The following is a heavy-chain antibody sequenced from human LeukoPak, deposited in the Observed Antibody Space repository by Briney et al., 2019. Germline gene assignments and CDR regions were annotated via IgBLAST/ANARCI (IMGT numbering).Heavy chain of an antibody. V-gene: IGHV3-11*01. CDR1: GFTFSDYY. CDR2: ISSSGSTI. CDR3: ARDRFTWELSYFDY. J-gene: IGHJ4*02. D-gene: IGHD1-26*01. Sequence: PGGSLRLSCAASGFTFSDYYMSWIRQAPGKGLEWVSYISSSGSTIYYADSVKGRFTISRDNAKNSLYLQMNSLRAEDTAVYYCARDRFTWELSYFDYWGQGTLVTVSS.